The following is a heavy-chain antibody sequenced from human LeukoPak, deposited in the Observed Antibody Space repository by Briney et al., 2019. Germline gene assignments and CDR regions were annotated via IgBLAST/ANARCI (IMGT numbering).Heavy chain of an antibody. CDR2: ISYSGST. V-gene: IGHV4-59*01. CDR3: ASSAVPSVLTRFDY. CDR1: GGSISPYY. D-gene: IGHD4/OR15-4a*01. J-gene: IGHJ4*02. Sequence: PSETLSLTCTVSGGSISPYYWSWVRQPPGKGLEWIGHISYSGSTNYNPSLKSRVTISVDTPKNQFSLKLSSVTAADTAVYYCASSAVPSVLTRFDYWGQGTLVTVSS.